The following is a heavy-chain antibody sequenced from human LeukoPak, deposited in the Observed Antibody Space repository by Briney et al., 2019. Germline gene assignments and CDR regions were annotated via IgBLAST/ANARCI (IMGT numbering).Heavy chain of an antibody. D-gene: IGHD3-22*01. CDR3: ARVDYYDTQTIGAMDV. J-gene: IGHJ6*02. V-gene: IGHV1-18*01. CDR2: ISAYNGNT. Sequence: ASVKVSCKASGYSFTSYGISWVRQAPGQGLEWMGWISAYNGNTHYAQKLQGRVTMTTDTSTSTDYMELRSLRSDDTAVYYCARVDYYDTQTIGAMDVWGQGTTVTVSS. CDR1: GYSFTSYG.